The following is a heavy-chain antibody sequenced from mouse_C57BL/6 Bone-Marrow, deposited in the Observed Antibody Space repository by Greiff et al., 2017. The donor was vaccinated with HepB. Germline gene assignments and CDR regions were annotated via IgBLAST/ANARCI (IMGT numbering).Heavy chain of an antibody. D-gene: IGHD1-1*01. CDR1: GYTFTDYE. J-gene: IGHJ4*01. CDR3: TDYTVVPYYYAMDY. CDR2: IDPETGGT. V-gene: IGHV1-15*01. Sequence: QVHVKQSGAELVRPGASVTLSCKASGYTFTDYEMHWVKQTPVHGLEWIGAIDPETGGTAYNQKFKGKAILTADKSSSTAYMELRSLTCEDSAVYYSTDYTVVPYYYAMDYWGQGTSVTVSS.